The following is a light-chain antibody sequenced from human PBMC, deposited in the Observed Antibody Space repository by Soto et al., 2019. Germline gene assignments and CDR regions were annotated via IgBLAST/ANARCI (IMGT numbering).Light chain of an antibody. CDR3: GSYTSSSTPYV. J-gene: IGLJ1*01. V-gene: IGLV2-14*01. Sequence: QSVLTQPASVSGSPGQSSTLSCTGTSSDVGGYNYVSWYQQHPVKAPKLMIYDVTNRPSGVSDRFSGSKSGNTASLTISGLQAEDEADYYCGSYTSSSTPYVFGPGTKVTVL. CDR2: DVT. CDR1: SSDVGGYNY.